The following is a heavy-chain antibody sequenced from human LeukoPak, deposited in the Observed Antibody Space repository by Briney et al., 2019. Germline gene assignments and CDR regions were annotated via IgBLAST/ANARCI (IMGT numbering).Heavy chain of an antibody. J-gene: IGHJ4*02. Sequence: SETLSLTCAVYGGSFSGYYWSWIRQPPGNGLEWIGEINHSGSTNYNPSLKSRVTISADTSKNQFSLKLSSVTAADTAVYYCARGNFGYSYGYFDYWGQGTLVTVSS. CDR2: INHSGST. CDR1: GGSFSGYY. D-gene: IGHD5-18*01. CDR3: ARGNFGYSYGYFDY. V-gene: IGHV4-34*01.